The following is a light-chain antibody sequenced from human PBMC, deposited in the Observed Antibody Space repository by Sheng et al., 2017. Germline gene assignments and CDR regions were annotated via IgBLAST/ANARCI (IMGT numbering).Light chain of an antibody. J-gene: IGLJ2*01. Sequence: QSVLTQPPSVSAAPGQKVTISCSGSGSNIGNNHVSWYQHLPGRAPKLLIYDDNQRPSGIPDRFSGSRSGTSATLGITGLQAEDEADYYCSSYAGSNNLGVFGGGTKLTVL. CDR1: GSNIGNNH. CDR3: SSYAGSNNLGV. CDR2: DDN. V-gene: IGLV1-51*01.